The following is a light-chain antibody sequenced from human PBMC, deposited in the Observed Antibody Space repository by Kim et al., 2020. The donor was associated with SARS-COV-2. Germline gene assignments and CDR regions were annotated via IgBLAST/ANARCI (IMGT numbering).Light chain of an antibody. CDR3: QQYGGSPTYT. J-gene: IGKJ2*01. Sequence: EIVLTQSPGTLSLSPGERATLSCRASQSVSSSYLAWYQQKPGQAPRLLIYGASTRATGIPDRFSGSGSGTDFTLTISRLDPEDFAVYYCQQYGGSPTYTFGQGTKLEI. V-gene: IGKV3-20*01. CDR1: QSVSSSY. CDR2: GAS.